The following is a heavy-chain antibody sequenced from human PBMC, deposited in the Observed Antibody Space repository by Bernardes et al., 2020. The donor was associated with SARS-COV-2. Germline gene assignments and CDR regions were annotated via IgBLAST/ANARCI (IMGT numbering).Heavy chain of an antibody. V-gene: IGHV3-7*04. J-gene: IGHJ5*02. D-gene: IGHD2-2*01. CDR1: GFTFSSYC. CDR2: IQQVGSGK. Sequence: GGSLRLSCAASGFTFSSYCMSWVRQAPGKGLEWVANIQQVGSGKFFLDSVKGRFTISRDNAKNSVYLQMNSLRADDTAVYYWARVVVPAAVHWFDTWGQGTLVIVSS. CDR3: ARVVVPAAVHWFDT.